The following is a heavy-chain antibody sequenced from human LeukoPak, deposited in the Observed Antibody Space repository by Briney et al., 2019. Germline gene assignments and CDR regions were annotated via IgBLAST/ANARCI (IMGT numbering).Heavy chain of an antibody. CDR1: GGTFSSYA. V-gene: IGHV1-69*15. CDR3: ARGDLPAALPEYFQH. D-gene: IGHD2-2*01. J-gene: IGHJ1*01. Sequence: SVTVSCKASGGTFSSYAISWVRQAPGPGLEWMGRIIPIFGTANYAQQFHGRVTITADESTSTAYMALSSLRSEDTAVYYCARGDLPAALPEYFQHWGQGTLVTVSS. CDR2: IIPIFGTA.